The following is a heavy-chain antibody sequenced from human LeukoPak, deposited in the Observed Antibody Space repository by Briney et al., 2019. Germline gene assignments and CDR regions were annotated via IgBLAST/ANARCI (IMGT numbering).Heavy chain of an antibody. CDR1: GFTFSNYA. D-gene: IGHD6-19*01. CDR3: AKDNRRHYTSGPNPDSLH. Sequence: GGSLRLSCAASGFTFSNYAMSWVRQPPGKGLEWVSGISWNSGTIDYADSVRGRFTISRDNAKNSLYPQMDSLRVEDTAFYYCAKDNRRHYTSGPNPDSLHWGQGALVTVSS. V-gene: IGHV3-9*01. CDR2: ISWNSGTI. J-gene: IGHJ4*02.